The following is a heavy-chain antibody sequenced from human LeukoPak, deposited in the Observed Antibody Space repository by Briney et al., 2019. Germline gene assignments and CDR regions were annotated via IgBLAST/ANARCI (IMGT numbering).Heavy chain of an antibody. CDR1: GFTFSSYS. CDR3: ARVDTSEYYMDV. V-gene: IGHV3-21*01. J-gene: IGHJ6*03. CDR2: IRGSSAYT. D-gene: IGHD2/OR15-2a*01. Sequence: GGSLRLSCAASGFTFSSYSMNWVRQAPGKGLEWVAFIRGSSAYTHYADSVKGRVTISRDNHRNSLYLQMDSLRAEDTAVYYCARVDTSEYYMDVWGKGTTVIVSS.